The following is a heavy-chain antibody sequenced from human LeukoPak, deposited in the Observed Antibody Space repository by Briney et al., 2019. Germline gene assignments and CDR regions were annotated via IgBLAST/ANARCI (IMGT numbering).Heavy chain of an antibody. V-gene: IGHV4-38-2*02. CDR3: AKGAGGFSYYNWFDP. D-gene: IGHD5-18*01. CDR2: IYHSGRT. Sequence: SETLSLTCTVSGYSISSGYYWGWIRQPPGKGLEWIGSIYHSGRTFYNPSLKSRVTISVDTSKNQFSLKLNSVTAADTAIYYCAKGAGGFSYYNWFDPWGQGTLVTVSS. J-gene: IGHJ5*02. CDR1: GYSISSGYY.